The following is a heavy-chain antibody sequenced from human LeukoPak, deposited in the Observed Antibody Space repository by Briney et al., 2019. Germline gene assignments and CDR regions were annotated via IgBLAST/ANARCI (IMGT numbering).Heavy chain of an antibody. CDR1: GFTFSTYG. Sequence: PGGSLRLSCAASGFTFSTYGIHWVRQAPGKGLEWVAFIRYDGSNEHYADSVKGRFTISRDNSKNTLYLQMNSLRAEDTAVYYCAKDTYSGSSGYSVFDYWGQGTLVIVSS. J-gene: IGHJ4*02. CDR3: AKDTYSGSSGYSVFDY. V-gene: IGHV3-30*02. D-gene: IGHD3-22*01. CDR2: IRYDGSNE.